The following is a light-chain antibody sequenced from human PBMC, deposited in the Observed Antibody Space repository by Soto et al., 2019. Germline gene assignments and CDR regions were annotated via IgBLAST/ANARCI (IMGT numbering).Light chain of an antibody. CDR1: QSVTSSY. CDR3: QHYGPSPGYT. J-gene: IGKJ2*01. Sequence: EIVLTQSPGTLSLSPGERATLSCRASQSVTSSYFAWYQHKPGQAPRLLIYAASDRATGIPDRFIGSGSVTNFTLTITTLEPEDFAVYYGQHYGPSPGYTFGKGTKLEI. V-gene: IGKV3-20*01. CDR2: AAS.